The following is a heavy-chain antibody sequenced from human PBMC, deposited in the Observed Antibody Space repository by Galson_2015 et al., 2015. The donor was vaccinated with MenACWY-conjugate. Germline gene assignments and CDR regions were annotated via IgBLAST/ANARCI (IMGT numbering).Heavy chain of an antibody. J-gene: IGHJ6*02. CDR3: AISILQLLGGMDV. CDR2: ISYDGSNK. V-gene: IGHV3-30*04. Sequence: SLRLSCAAPGFTFSSYAMHWVRQAPGKGLEWVAVISYDGSNKYYADSVKGRFTISRDNSKNTLYLQMNSLRAEDTAVYYCAISILQLLGGMDVWGQGTTVTVSS. CDR1: GFTFSSYA. D-gene: IGHD2-2*01.